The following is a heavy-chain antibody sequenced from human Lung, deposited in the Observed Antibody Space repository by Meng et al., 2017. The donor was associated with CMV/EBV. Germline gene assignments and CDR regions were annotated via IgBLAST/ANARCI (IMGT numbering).Heavy chain of an antibody. CDR1: GYSFTNYW. J-gene: IGHJ4*02. CDR3: VGFSGDNDFVDY. CDR2: IYPDDSDV. Sequence: GEXXKISCKGSGYSFTNYWIGWVRQLPGKGLDWMAIIYPDDSDVRYGPSFRGQVTISADRSLTTAYLQWSSLKASDTAKYYCVGFSGDNDFVDYWGRGTLVTVSS. D-gene: IGHD3-3*01. V-gene: IGHV5-51*01.